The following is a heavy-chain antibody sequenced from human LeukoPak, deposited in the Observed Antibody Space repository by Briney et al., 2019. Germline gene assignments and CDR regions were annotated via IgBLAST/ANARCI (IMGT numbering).Heavy chain of an antibody. J-gene: IGHJ6*03. D-gene: IGHD5-24*01. CDR3: ARDDGRDGYNFPYYYYYMDV. CDR2: IIPIFGTA. V-gene: IGHV1-69*06. Sequence: ASVKVSCKASGGTFSSYAISWVRQAPGQGLEWMGGIIPIFGTANYAQKFQGRVTITADKSTSTAYMGLSSLRSEDTAVYYCARDDGRDGYNFPYYYYYMDVWGKGTTVTVSS. CDR1: GGTFSSYA.